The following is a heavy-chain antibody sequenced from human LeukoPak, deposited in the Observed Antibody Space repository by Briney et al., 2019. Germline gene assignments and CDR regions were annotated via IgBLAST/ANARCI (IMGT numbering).Heavy chain of an antibody. V-gene: IGHV3-74*01. CDR3: AKSTRTVAVPAIEEFDY. Sequence: GGSLRLSCAASGLTFSSHWMHWVRQAPGKGLVWVSRITNDGSSTTYADSVKGRFTISRDNSKNTLYLQMNSLRAEDTAVYYCAKSTRTVAVPAIEEFDYWGQGTLVTVSS. J-gene: IGHJ4*02. CDR1: GLTFSSHW. D-gene: IGHD2-2*01. CDR2: ITNDGSST.